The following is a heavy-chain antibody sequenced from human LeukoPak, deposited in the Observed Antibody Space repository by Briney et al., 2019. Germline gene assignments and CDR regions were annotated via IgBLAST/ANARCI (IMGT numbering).Heavy chain of an antibody. CDR1: GGSISSYY. CDR3: AREGIAARPGY. CDR2: ISSSSSYI. D-gene: IGHD6-6*01. V-gene: IGHV3-21*01. Sequence: KPSETLSLTCTVSGGSISSYYWSWVRQAPGKGLEWVSSISSSSSYIYYADSVKGRFTISRDNAKNSLYLQMNSLRAEDTAVYYCAREGIAARPGYWGQGTLVTVSS. J-gene: IGHJ4*02.